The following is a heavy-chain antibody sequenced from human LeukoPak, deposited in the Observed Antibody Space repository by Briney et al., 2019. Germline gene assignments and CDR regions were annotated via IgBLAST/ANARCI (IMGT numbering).Heavy chain of an antibody. CDR1: IDSFSNYH. CDR2: VNESGGT. CDR3: ARELYYDILTGYFYYFDY. J-gene: IGHJ4*02. D-gene: IGHD3-9*01. Sequence: SETLSLTCAVYIDSFSNYHWNWIRQTPAKGMEGIGEVNESGGTNISPSLRSRVIFSVDTSKNQFSLKLISVTVADTAIYYCARELYYDILTGYFYYFDYWGQGTLVTVSS. V-gene: IGHV4-34*01.